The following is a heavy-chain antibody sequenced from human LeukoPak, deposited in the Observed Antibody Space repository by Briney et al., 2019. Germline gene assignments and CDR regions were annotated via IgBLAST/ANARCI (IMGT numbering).Heavy chain of an antibody. CDR2: INHSGST. CDR3: AADARWGSGFDL. Sequence: PSETLSLTCAVYGGSFSGYYWSWIRQPPGKGLEWIGEINHSGSTNYNPSLKSRVTISVDTSKNQFSLKLSSVTAADTAVYYCAADARWGSGFDLWGQGTLVTVSS. V-gene: IGHV4-34*01. D-gene: IGHD3-10*01. J-gene: IGHJ5*02. CDR1: GGSFSGYY.